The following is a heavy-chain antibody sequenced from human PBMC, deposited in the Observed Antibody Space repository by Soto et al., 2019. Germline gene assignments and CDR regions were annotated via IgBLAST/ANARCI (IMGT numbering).Heavy chain of an antibody. CDR2: IYATGTT. V-gene: IGHV4-4*07. CDR1: GASISGFY. D-gene: IGHD1-1*01. CDR3: VRDGTKTLRDWFDP. Sequence: PSETLSLTCTVSGASISGFYWSWIRKSAGKGLEWIGRIYATGTTDYNPSLKSRVMMSVDTSKKQFSLKLRSVTAADTAVYYCVRDGTKTLRDWFDPWGQGISVTVSS. J-gene: IGHJ5*02.